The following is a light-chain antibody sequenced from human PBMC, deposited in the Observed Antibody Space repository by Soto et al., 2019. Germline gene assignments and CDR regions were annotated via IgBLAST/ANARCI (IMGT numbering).Light chain of an antibody. CDR2: DVT. CDR1: SSDIGAYNY. V-gene: IGLV2-14*03. J-gene: IGLJ2*01. Sequence: LTQPHSVSESPGQSITISCTGTSSDIGAYNYVSWYQQHPGKVPKLIIYDVTYRPSGVSHRFSGSKSGNTASLTISGLQAEDEADYYCGSYTTSNTLIFGGGTQLTVL. CDR3: GSYTTSNTLI.